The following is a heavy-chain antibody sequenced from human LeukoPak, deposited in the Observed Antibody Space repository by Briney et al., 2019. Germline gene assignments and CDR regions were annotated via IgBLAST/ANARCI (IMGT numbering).Heavy chain of an antibody. CDR3: ARLDDILTGSYYFDY. CDR1: GYTFTSYG. Sequence: ASVKVSCKASGYTFTSYGISWVRQAPGQGLEWMGWISAYNGNTNYAQKLQGRVTMTTDTSTSTAYMELRSLRSDDTAVYYCARLDDILTGSYYFDYWGQGTLVTVSS. J-gene: IGHJ4*02. D-gene: IGHD3-9*01. V-gene: IGHV1-18*01. CDR2: ISAYNGNT.